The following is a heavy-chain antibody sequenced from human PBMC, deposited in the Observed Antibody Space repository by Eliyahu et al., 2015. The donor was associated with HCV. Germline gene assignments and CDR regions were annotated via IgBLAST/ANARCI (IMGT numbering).Heavy chain of an antibody. Sequence: VQLLESGGGLVQPGGSLRLSCAASGFXFSNYAMSWVRQAPGKGLEWVXAISGSGGSXYYADSVKGRFTISRDNSKNTLYLQMNSLRAEDTAVYYCAKDLSSPIRGFDYWGQGTLVTVSS. V-gene: IGHV3-23*01. D-gene: IGHD3-10*01. CDR3: AKDLSSPIRGFDY. CDR2: ISGSGGSX. CDR1: GFXFSNYA. J-gene: IGHJ4*02.